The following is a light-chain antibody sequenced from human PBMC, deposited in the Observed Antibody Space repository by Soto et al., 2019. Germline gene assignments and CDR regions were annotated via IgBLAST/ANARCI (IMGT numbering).Light chain of an antibody. CDR1: QSVSSN. V-gene: IGKV3-15*01. J-gene: IGKJ5*01. CDR2: DAS. Sequence: EIVMTQSPATLSVSPGESATLYCRASQSVSSNLAWHQQKPGQAPRILMYDASTRATGISARFSGSGSGTEFTLTISSLQSEDFAVYYCQQYHNWPITFGQRTRLEI. CDR3: QQYHNWPIT.